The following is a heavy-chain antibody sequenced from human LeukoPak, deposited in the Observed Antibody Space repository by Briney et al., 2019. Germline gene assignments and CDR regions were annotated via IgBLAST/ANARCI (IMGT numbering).Heavy chain of an antibody. CDR3: ARAGGTYYDFWSGYPLIDY. J-gene: IGHJ4*02. D-gene: IGHD3-3*01. V-gene: IGHV4-30-4*08. CDR2: IYYSGST. CDR1: GGSISSGDYY. Sequence: PSQTLSLTCTVSGGSISSGDYYWSWIRQPPGKGLEWIGYIYYSGSTYYNPSLKSRVTISVDTSKNQFSLKLSSVTAADTAVYDCARAGGTYYDFWSGYPLIDYWGQGNLVTVSS.